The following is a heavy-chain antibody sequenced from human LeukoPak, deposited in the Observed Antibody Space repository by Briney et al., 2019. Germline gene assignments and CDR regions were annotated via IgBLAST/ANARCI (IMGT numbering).Heavy chain of an antibody. CDR1: GGSFSGYY. V-gene: IGHV4-34*01. Sequence: SETLSLTRAVYGGSFSGYYWSWIRQPPGKGLEWIGEINHSGSTYYNPSLKSRVTISVDRSKNQFSLKLSSVTAADTAVYYCARSDYYDSSGYSYWGQGTLVTVSS. CDR3: ARSDYYDSSGYSY. D-gene: IGHD3-22*01. CDR2: INHSGST. J-gene: IGHJ4*02.